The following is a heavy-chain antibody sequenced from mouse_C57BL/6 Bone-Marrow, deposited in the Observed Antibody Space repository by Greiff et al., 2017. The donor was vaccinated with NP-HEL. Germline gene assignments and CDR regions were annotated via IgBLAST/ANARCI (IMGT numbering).Heavy chain of an antibody. D-gene: IGHD1-1*01. Sequence: EVKLMESGGGLVQPGGSLKLSCAASGFTFSDYYMYWVRQTPEKRLEWVAYISNGGGSTYYPDTVKGRFTISRDNAKNTLYLQMSRLKSEDTAMYYCARYGSSRYYFDYWGQGTTLTVSS. J-gene: IGHJ2*01. CDR3: ARYGSSRYYFDY. CDR2: ISNGGGST. V-gene: IGHV5-12*01. CDR1: GFTFSDYY.